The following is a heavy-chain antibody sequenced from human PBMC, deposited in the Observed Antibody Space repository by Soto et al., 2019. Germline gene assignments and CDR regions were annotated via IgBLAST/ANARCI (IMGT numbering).Heavy chain of an antibody. CDR3: ARVGDPAMDWFDP. CDR1: GGSISSSSYY. V-gene: IGHV4-39*01. CDR2: IYYSGST. J-gene: IGHJ5*02. D-gene: IGHD2-2*01. Sequence: SETLSLTCTVSGGSISSSSYYWGWIRQPPGKGLEWIGSIYYSGSTYYNPSLKSRVTISVDTSKNQFSLKLSSVTAADTAVYYCARVGDPAMDWFDPWGQGTLVTVSS.